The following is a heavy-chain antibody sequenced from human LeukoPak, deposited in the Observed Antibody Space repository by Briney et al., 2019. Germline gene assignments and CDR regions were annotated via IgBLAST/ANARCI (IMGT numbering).Heavy chain of an antibody. Sequence: PGRSLRLSCAASGFTFSSYAMHWVRQAPGKGLEWVAVISYDGSNKYYADSVKGRFTISRDNSKNTLYLQMNSLRAEDTAVYYCARERLNRGWFDYWGQGTLVTVSS. D-gene: IGHD6-19*01. CDR2: ISYDGSNK. CDR3: ARERLNRGWFDY. CDR1: GFTFSSYA. J-gene: IGHJ4*02. V-gene: IGHV3-30-3*01.